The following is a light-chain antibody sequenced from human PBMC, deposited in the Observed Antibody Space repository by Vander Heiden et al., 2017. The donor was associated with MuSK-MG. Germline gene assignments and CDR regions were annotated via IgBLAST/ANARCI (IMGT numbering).Light chain of an antibody. V-gene: IGKV1-39*01. CDR2: AAT. CDR3: QQSDSVPYT. J-gene: IGKJ2*01. CDR1: QTVITY. Sequence: EIQMTQAPDSLSASVGYRVSITCRASQTVITYLNWYQQKPGKAPQLLIYAATTLQSGVPSRFSGSGSGTDFSLTISRLQPEDFATYYCQQSDSVPYTFGQGTKLEIK.